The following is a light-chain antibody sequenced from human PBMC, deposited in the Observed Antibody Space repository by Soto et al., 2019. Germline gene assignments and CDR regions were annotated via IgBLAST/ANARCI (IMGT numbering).Light chain of an antibody. CDR1: SSDVGGSNY. CDR2: DVS. CDR3: SSYTSSSTLVV. J-gene: IGLJ2*01. Sequence: QSALTQPASVSGSPGQWITISCTGTSSDVGGSNYVSWYQQHPGKAPKLMIYDVSNRPSGVSNRFSGSKSGNTASLTISGRQAEDEADYYCSSYTSSSTLVVFGGGTKLTVL. V-gene: IGLV2-14*01.